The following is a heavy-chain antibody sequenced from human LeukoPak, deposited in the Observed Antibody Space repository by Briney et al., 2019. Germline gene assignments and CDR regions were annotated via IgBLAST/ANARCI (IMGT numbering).Heavy chain of an antibody. CDR1: GSSFSRYW. CDR2: INSDGRRT. J-gene: IGHJ4*02. Sequence: GGSLRLSCAASGSSFSRYWMHGVRQAPGKGLVCVSRINSDGRRTSHADSVRGRFTISRDNAKNTVYLQMNSLRTEDTAVYYCARDPYDYDISGLLTPYYFDYWGQGTLVTVSS. D-gene: IGHD3-22*01. CDR3: ARDPYDYDISGLLTPYYFDY. V-gene: IGHV3-74*01.